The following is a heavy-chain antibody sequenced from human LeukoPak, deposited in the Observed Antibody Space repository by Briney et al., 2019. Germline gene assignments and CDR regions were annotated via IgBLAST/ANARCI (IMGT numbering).Heavy chain of an antibody. Sequence: GGSLRLSCAASGFTFSSYAMSWVRQAPGKGLEWVSAISGSGGSTYYADSVKGRFTISRDNSKNTLYLQMNSLRAEDMAVYYCAKDLYYYDSSGYFNYWGQGTLVTVSS. V-gene: IGHV3-23*01. CDR2: ISGSGGST. D-gene: IGHD3-22*01. CDR1: GFTFSSYA. CDR3: AKDLYYYDSSGYFNY. J-gene: IGHJ4*02.